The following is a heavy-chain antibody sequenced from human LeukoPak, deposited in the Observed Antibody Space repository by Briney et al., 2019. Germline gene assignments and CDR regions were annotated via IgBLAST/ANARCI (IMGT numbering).Heavy chain of an antibody. J-gene: IGHJ4*02. CDR1: GFTFSDSW. CDR3: AKDKWEFDY. D-gene: IGHD1-26*01. Sequence: GGSLRLSCEASGFTFSDSWMTWVRQTPGKGLEWVANIKTDGSEKYYVDSVKGRFTISRDNSKNTLYLQMNSLRAEDTAVYYCAKDKWEFDYWGQGTLVTVSS. V-gene: IGHV3-7*03. CDR2: IKTDGSEK.